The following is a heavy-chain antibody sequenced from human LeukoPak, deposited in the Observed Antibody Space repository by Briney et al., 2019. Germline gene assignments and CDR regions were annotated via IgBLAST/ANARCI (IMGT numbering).Heavy chain of an antibody. CDR3: ARAPRYCSSTSCSLTLDP. Sequence: ASVKVSCKASGGTFSSYAISWVRQAPGQGLEWMGGIIPIFGTANYAQKFQGRVTITADKSTSTAYMELSSLRSEDKAVYYCARAPRYCSSTSCSLTLDPWGQGTLVTVSS. CDR2: IIPIFGTA. D-gene: IGHD2-2*01. J-gene: IGHJ5*02. CDR1: GGTFSSYA. V-gene: IGHV1-69*06.